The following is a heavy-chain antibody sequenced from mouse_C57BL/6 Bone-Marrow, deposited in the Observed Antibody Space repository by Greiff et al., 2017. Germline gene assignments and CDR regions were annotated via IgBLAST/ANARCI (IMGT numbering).Heavy chain of an antibody. J-gene: IGHJ4*01. CDR3: ARPLTCYYAMDY. CDR2: ISSGGSYT. CDR1: GFTFSSYG. V-gene: IGHV5-6*01. Sequence: EVQLVESGGDLVKPGGSLKLSCAASGFTFSSYGMSWVRQTPDKRLEWVATISSGGSYTYYPDSVKGRFTISRDNAKNTLYLQMSSLKSEDTAMXYCARPLTCYYAMDYWGQGTSVTVSS.